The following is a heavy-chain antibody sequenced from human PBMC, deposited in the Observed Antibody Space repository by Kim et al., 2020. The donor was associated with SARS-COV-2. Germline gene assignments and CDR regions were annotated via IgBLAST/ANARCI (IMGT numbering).Heavy chain of an antibody. CDR3: AKDEYYDFWITEWLGMEV. CDR1: GFTFSSYG. V-gene: IGHV3-30*18. CDR2: ISYDGSNK. Sequence: GGSLRLSCAASGFTFSSYGMHWVRQAPGKGLEWVAVISYDGSNKYYADSVKGRFTISRDNSKNTLYLQMNSLRAEDTAVYYCAKDEYYDFWITEWLGMEVWGQGTTVTVSS. J-gene: IGHJ6*02. D-gene: IGHD3-3*01.